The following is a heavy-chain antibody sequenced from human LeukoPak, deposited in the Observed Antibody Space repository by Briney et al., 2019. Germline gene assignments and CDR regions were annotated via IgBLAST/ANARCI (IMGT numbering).Heavy chain of an antibody. D-gene: IGHD2-15*01. CDR2: IGTGDDT. CDR3: AREIRETVVTRHYYYGIDV. CDR1: GFTFSTYD. V-gene: IGHV3-13*01. J-gene: IGHJ6*02. Sequence: HAGGSLRLSCAASGFTFSTYDMHWVRQVTGKGLEWVSAIGTGDDTYYLGSVKGRFTISRENAKNVLYLQMSSLRAEDTAVYYCAREIRETVVTRHYYYGIDVWGQGTTVTVSS.